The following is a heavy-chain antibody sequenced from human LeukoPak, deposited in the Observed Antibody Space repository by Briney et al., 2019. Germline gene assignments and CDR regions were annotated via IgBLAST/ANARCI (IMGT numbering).Heavy chain of an antibody. Sequence: SETLSLTCVVYGESLSKYYWTWIRQSPGKGLEWIGEINHRGSTNLNPSLKSRVTLSVDTSKNQFSLKLSSVTAADTAVYYCARRRLISYYDSSGYYKKRYYFDYWGQGTLVTVSS. D-gene: IGHD3-22*01. J-gene: IGHJ4*02. V-gene: IGHV4-34*01. CDR3: ARRRLISYYDSSGYYKKRYYFDY. CDR2: INHRGST. CDR1: GESLSKYY.